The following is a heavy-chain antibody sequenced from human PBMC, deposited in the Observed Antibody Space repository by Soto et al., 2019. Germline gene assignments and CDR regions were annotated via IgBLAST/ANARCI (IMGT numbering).Heavy chain of an antibody. V-gene: IGHV3-9*01. J-gene: IGHJ4*02. D-gene: IGHD3-10*01. CDR3: GKALRSSGRDFPTVFDS. CDR2: ISWNSGSI. CDR1: GFTFDDYA. Sequence: LRLSCAASGFTFDDYAMHWVRQAPGKGLEWVSGISWNSGSIGYADSVKGRFTVSRDNTKNFLYLQMNSMRPEDTAFYYCGKALRSSGRDFPTVFDSWGQGTLVTVSS.